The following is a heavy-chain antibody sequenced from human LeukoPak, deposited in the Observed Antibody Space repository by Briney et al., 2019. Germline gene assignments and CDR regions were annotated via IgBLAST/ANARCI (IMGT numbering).Heavy chain of an antibody. CDR1: GFSFSNYA. Sequence: GGSLRLSCAAPGFSFSNYAMSWVRQAPGKGLEWGSLISGSGSTTYYADSVKGRSSISTDNSTITMYLQMNSLRAEDTATYYCAIGPRQKRGLNTYGGEGILATVSS. J-gene: IGHJ4*02. D-gene: IGHD3/OR15-3a*01. CDR3: AIGPRQKRGLNTY. CDR2: ISGSGSTT. V-gene: IGHV3-23*01.